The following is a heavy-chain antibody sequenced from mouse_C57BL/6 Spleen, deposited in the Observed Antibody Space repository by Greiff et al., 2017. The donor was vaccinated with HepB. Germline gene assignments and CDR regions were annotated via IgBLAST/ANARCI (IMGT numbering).Heavy chain of an antibody. J-gene: IGHJ2*01. CDR1: GYTFTSYW. CDR3: ARGTYDYDRTRDFDY. D-gene: IGHD2-4*01. Sequence: QVQLQQPGAELVKPGASVKLSCKASGYTFTSYWMQWVKQRPGQGLEWIGEIDPSDSYTNYNQKFKGKATLTVDTSSSTAYMQLSSLTSEDSAVYYCARGTYDYDRTRDFDYWGQGTTLTVSS. V-gene: IGHV1-50*01. CDR2: IDPSDSYT.